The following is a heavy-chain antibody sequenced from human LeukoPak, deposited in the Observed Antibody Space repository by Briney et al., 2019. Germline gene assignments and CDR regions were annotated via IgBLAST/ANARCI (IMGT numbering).Heavy chain of an antibody. CDR2: ISWNSGSI. Sequence: GGSLRLACAASGFTFDDYAMHWVRQAPGKGLEWVSGISWNSGSIGYADSVKGRFTISRDNAKNSLYLQMNSLRAEDMALYYCAKDRETGYYGRAFDIWGQGTMVTVSS. CDR3: AKDRETGYYGRAFDI. V-gene: IGHV3-9*03. D-gene: IGHD3-9*01. J-gene: IGHJ3*02. CDR1: GFTFDDYA.